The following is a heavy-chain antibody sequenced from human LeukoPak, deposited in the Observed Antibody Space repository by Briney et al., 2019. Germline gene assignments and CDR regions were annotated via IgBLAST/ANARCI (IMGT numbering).Heavy chain of an antibody. D-gene: IGHD5-12*01. CDR3: ARWGHSDYNSFPTKFDY. J-gene: IGHJ4*02. CDR1: GFTFSSFQ. CDR2: IGGGDSQI. Sequence: QPGGSLRLSCAASGFTFSSFQMTWVRQAPGKGLEWISYIGGGDSQIFYADSVKGRFTISRDYAKNSLYLQMRSLRAEDTAIYYCARWGHSDYNSFPTKFDYWGQGNLVTVSS. V-gene: IGHV3-48*03.